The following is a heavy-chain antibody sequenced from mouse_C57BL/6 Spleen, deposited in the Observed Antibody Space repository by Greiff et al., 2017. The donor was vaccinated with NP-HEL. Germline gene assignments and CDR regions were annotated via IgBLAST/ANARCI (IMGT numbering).Heavy chain of an antibody. Sequence: QVQLQQPGAELVRPGTSVKLSCKASGYTFTSYWMHWVKQRPGQGLEWIGVIDPSDSYTNYNQKFKGKATLTVDTSSSTAYMQLSSLTSEDSAVYYCARGGGYYPSYAMDYWGQGTSVTVSS. CDR2: IDPSDSYT. CDR3: ARGGGYYPSYAMDY. V-gene: IGHV1-59*01. D-gene: IGHD2-3*01. CDR1: GYTFTSYW. J-gene: IGHJ4*01.